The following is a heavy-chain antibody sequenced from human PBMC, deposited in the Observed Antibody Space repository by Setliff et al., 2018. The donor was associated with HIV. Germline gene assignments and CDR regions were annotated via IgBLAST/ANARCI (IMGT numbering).Heavy chain of an antibody. CDR1: GFTFSDYY. V-gene: IGHV4-59*01. J-gene: IGHJ4*02. CDR3: ARRSGAAVFYYFDY. D-gene: IGHD6-13*01. CDR2: IYHNGNT. Sequence: SETLRLSCAASGFTFSDYYMSWIRQPPGKGLEWIGYIYHNGNTNYNPSLKSRVTISVDTSKNQFSLKLTSVTPADTAVYYCARRSGAAVFYYFDYWGQGTLVTVSS.